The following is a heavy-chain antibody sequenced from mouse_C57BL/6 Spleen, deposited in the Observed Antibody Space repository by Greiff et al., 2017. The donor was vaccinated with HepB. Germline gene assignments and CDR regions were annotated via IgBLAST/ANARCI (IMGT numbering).Heavy chain of an antibody. CDR2: IDPETGGT. Sequence: VQLQQSGAELVRPGASVTLSCKASGYTFTDYEMHWVKQTPVHGLEWIGAIDPETGGTAYNQKFKGKAILTADKSSSTAYMELRSLTSEDSAVYYCTRQGVLITTVYFDYWGQGTTLTVSS. CDR3: TRQGVLITTVYFDY. J-gene: IGHJ2*01. CDR1: GYTFTDYE. V-gene: IGHV1-15*01. D-gene: IGHD1-1*01.